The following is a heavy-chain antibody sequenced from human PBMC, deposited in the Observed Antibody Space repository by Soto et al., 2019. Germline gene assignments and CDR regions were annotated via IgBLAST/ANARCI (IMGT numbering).Heavy chain of an antibody. CDR2: ISGSGYI. J-gene: IGHJ6*02. V-gene: IGHV3-21*01. CDR1: GFSLNDYT. D-gene: IGHD2-15*01. Sequence: GGSLRLSCAASGFSLNDYTLNWVRRAPGKGLEWVSSISGSGYISYADSLRGRVTISRDNAKKSLYLQIISLRAEDAAVYYCARGCSGATCFPGVDVWGLGTTVTVSS. CDR3: ARGCSGATCFPGVDV.